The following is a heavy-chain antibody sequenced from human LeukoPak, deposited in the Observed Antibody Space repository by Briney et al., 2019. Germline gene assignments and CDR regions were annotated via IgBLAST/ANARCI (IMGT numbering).Heavy chain of an antibody. Sequence: TGGCLRLSCAASEFTFSNCAMNWVRQAPGKGLEWVSGISGSGGSTYCADSVKGRFTISRDNSKNTLYLQMNSLRAEDTAVFYCAKSRGYYGSGSYIDSWGQGTLVTVSS. CDR1: EFTFSNCA. V-gene: IGHV3-23*01. J-gene: IGHJ4*02. CDR3: AKSRGYYGSGSYIDS. CDR2: ISGSGGST. D-gene: IGHD3-10*01.